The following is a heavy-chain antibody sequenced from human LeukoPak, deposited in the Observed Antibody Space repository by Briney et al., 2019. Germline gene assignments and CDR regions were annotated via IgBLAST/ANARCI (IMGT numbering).Heavy chain of an antibody. V-gene: IGHV1-2*02. D-gene: IGHD2-2*01. CDR2: INPNSGGT. Sequence: ASVKVSCKASGGTFSSYAISWVRQAPGQGLEWMGWINPNSGGTNYAQKFQGRVTMTRDTSISTAYMELSRLRSEDTAVYYCANRGDSVVAPTAPRVAFDIWGQGTMVTVSS. CDR1: GGTFSSYA. CDR3: ANRGDSVVAPTAPRVAFDI. J-gene: IGHJ3*02.